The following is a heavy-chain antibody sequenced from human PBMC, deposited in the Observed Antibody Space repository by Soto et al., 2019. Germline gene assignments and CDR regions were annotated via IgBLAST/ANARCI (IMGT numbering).Heavy chain of an antibody. Sequence: SETLSLTCTVSGGSISSYYWSRIRQPPGKGLEWIGYIYYSGSTNYNPSLKSRVTISVDTSKNQFSLKLSSVTAADTAVYYCARGFTIFGVVIIRSYYYMDVWGKGTTVTVSS. CDR2: IYYSGST. V-gene: IGHV4-59*01. CDR3: ARGFTIFGVVIIRSYYYMDV. J-gene: IGHJ6*03. CDR1: GGSISSYY. D-gene: IGHD3-3*01.